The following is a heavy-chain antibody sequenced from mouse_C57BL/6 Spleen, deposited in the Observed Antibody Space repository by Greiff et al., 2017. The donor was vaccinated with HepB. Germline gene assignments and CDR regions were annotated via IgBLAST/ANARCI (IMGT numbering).Heavy chain of an antibody. V-gene: IGHV1-72*01. Sequence: QVQLKQPGAELVKPGASVKLSCKASGYTFTSYWMHWVKQRPGRGLEWIGRIDPNSGGTKYNEKFKSKATLTVDKPSSTAYMQLSSLTSEDSAVYYCARIYYYGSSYGGAMDYWGQGTSVTVSS. CDR3: ARIYYYGSSYGGAMDY. CDR1: GYTFTSYW. J-gene: IGHJ4*01. CDR2: IDPNSGGT. D-gene: IGHD1-1*01.